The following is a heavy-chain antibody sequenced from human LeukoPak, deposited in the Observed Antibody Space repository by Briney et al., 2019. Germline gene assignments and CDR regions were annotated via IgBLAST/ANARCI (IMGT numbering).Heavy chain of an antibody. CDR1: GGSISSGDYY. D-gene: IGHD2-2*01. J-gene: IGHJ4*02. CDR3: ARVLIVPAAIQFDY. V-gene: IGHV4-30-4*08. CDR2: IYYSGST. Sequence: ASQTLSLTCTVSGGSISSGDYYWSWIRQPPGKGLEWIGYIYYSGSTYYNPSLKSRVTISVDTSKNQFSLKLSSVTAADTAVYYCARVLIVPAAIQFDYWGQGTLVTVSS.